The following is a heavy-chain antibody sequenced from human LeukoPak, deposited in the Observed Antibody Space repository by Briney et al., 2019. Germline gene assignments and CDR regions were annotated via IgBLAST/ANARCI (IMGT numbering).Heavy chain of an antibody. CDR2: IRGDNGNT. Sequence: ASVKVSCKASGYTFSNYGISWVRQAPGQGLEWVGWIRGDNGNTNYAQKLQGRVTMTTDTSTSTAYMELRSLRSDDTAVYYCASARIAAAGTGVYWFDPWGQGTLVTVSS. V-gene: IGHV1-18*01. CDR3: ASARIAAAGTGVYWFDP. D-gene: IGHD6-13*01. CDR1: GYTFSNYG. J-gene: IGHJ5*02.